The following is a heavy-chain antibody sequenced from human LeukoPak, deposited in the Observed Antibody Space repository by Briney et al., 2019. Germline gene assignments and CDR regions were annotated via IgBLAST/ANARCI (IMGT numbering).Heavy chain of an antibody. CDR3: ARDELDVYSSSWYEINDY. D-gene: IGHD6-13*01. J-gene: IGHJ4*02. CDR2: ISAYNGNT. CDR1: GYTFTSYG. Sequence: GASVKVSCKASGYTFTSYGISWVRQAPGQGLEWMGWISAYNGNTNYAQKLQGRVTMTTDTSTSTAYMELRSLRSDDTAVYYCARDELDVYSSSWYEINDYWGQGTLVTVSS. V-gene: IGHV1-18*01.